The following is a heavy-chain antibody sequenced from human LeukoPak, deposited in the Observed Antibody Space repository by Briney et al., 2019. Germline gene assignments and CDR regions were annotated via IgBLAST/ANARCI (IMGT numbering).Heavy chain of an antibody. J-gene: IGHJ3*02. D-gene: IGHD3-22*01. CDR2: ISGSGGST. CDR3: AKGITYYDSSGYYYPPHVFDI. V-gene: IGHV3-23*01. CDR1: GFTFSSYA. Sequence: GGSLRLSCAASGFTFSSYAMSWVRQAPGKGLEWVSAISGSGGSTYYADSVKGRFTISRDNSKNTLYLQMNSLRAEDTAVYYCAKGITYYDSSGYYYPPHVFDIWGQGTMVTVSS.